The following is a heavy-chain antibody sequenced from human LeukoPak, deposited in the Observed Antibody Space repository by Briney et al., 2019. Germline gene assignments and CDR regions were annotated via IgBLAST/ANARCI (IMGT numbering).Heavy chain of an antibody. J-gene: IGHJ4*02. CDR2: IRSKAYGRTT. D-gene: IGHD6-19*01. CDR3: LGYGRGWEPNPFDY. V-gene: IGHV3-49*04. Sequence: PGRSLRLSCTASGFSFGDSAMSWVRQAPGKGLEWVSFIRSKAYGRTTEYAASVKGRFTISRDDSKSIAYLQMDSLKAEDTAVYFCLGYGRGWEPNPFDYWGQGTLVTVSS. CDR1: GFSFGDSA.